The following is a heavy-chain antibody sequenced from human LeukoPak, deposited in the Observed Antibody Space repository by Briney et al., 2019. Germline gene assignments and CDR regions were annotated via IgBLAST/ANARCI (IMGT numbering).Heavy chain of an antibody. V-gene: IGHV3-7*01. CDR1: GFTFSSYW. CDR3: ARDQGVAAATDLDY. Sequence: GGSLRLSCAASGFTFSSYWMSWVRQAPGKGREWVANIKQDGSEKYYVDSVKGRFTISRDNAKNSLYLQMNSLRAEDTAVYYCARDQGVAAATDLDYWGQGTLVTVSS. D-gene: IGHD6-13*01. J-gene: IGHJ4*02. CDR2: IKQDGSEK.